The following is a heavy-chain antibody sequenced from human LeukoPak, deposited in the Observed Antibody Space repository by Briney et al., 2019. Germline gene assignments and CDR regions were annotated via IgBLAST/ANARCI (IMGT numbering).Heavy chain of an antibody. V-gene: IGHV1-2*02. Sequence: ASVKVSCKASGYTFTGYYMHWVRQAPGQGLEWMGWINPNSGGTNYAQKFQGRVTMTRDTSISTAYMELSRLRSGDTAVYYCARSDSSGYEMGAFDYWGQGTLVTVSS. CDR3: ARSDSSGYEMGAFDY. CDR2: INPNSGGT. CDR1: GYTFTGYY. J-gene: IGHJ4*02. D-gene: IGHD3-22*01.